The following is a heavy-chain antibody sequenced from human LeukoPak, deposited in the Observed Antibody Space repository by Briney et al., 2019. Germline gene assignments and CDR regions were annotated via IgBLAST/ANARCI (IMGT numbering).Heavy chain of an antibody. V-gene: IGHV4-4*07. CDR1: GGSISSYY. CDR2: IYTSGST. CDR3: ARDIAYDFWSGYQPYYNWCDP. Sequence: PSETLSLTCTVSGGSISSYYWSWIRQPAGKGLEWIGRIYTSGSTNYNPSLKSRVTMSVDTSKNQFSLKLSSVTAADTAVYYCARDIAYDFWSGYQPYYNWCDPWGQGTLVTVSS. J-gene: IGHJ5*02. D-gene: IGHD3-3*01.